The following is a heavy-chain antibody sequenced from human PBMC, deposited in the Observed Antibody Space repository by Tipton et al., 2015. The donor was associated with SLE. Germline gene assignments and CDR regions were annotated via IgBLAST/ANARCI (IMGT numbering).Heavy chain of an antibody. D-gene: IGHD1-7*01. V-gene: IGHV4-59*01. J-gene: IGHJ4*02. CDR2: IYYSGSS. Sequence: LRLSCTVSGGAIIDYFWGWIRQPPGKGLEWIDYIYYSGSSNDNPSLKGRVTTSLDSIKKQFSLKLSSVTAADTAIYYCASGVGNYRTGRFDYWGQGILVTVAS. CDR1: GGAIIDYF. CDR3: ASGVGNYRTGRFDY.